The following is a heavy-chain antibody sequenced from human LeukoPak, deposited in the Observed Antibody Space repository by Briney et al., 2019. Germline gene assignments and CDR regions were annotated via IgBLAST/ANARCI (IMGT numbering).Heavy chain of an antibody. CDR1: GFTFSSYS. D-gene: IGHD6-13*01. V-gene: IGHV3-33*01. CDR3: ARDWGMEYSSSWYGYYYYYGMDV. Sequence: GGSLRLSCAASGFTFSSYSMHWVRQAPGKGLEWVAVIWYDGSNKYYADSVKGRFTISRDNSKNTLYLQMNSLRAEDTAVYYCARDWGMEYSSSWYGYYYYYGMDVWGQGTTVTVSS. J-gene: IGHJ6*02. CDR2: IWYDGSNK.